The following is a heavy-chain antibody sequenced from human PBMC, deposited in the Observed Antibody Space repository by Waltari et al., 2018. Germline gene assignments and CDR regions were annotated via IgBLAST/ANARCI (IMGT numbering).Heavy chain of an antibody. CDR1: GGSISRGAYY. V-gene: IGHV4-30-4*01. CDR3: ARTDYDILTGYSKGAFDI. Sequence: QVQLQESGPGLVKPSQTLSLTCTVSGGSISRGAYYGSWIRQPPGKGLEWIGYIYYSGSTYYNPSLKSRVTISVDTSKNQFSLKLSSVTAADTAVYYCARTDYDILTGYSKGAFDIWGQGTMVTVSS. J-gene: IGHJ3*02. D-gene: IGHD3-9*01. CDR2: IYYSGST.